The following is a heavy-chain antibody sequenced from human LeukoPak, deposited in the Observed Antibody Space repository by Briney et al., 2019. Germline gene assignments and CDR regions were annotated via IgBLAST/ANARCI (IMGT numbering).Heavy chain of an antibody. D-gene: IGHD6-19*01. Sequence: VASVKVSCKASGYTFTSYGISWVRQAPGQGLEWMGCISAYNGNTNYAQKLQGRVTMTTDTSTSTAYMELRSLRSDDTAVYYCASFGAVAGTQRRQPSYAFDIWGQGTMVTVSS. V-gene: IGHV1-18*01. CDR1: GYTFTSYG. CDR2: ISAYNGNT. J-gene: IGHJ3*02. CDR3: ASFGAVAGTQRRQPSYAFDI.